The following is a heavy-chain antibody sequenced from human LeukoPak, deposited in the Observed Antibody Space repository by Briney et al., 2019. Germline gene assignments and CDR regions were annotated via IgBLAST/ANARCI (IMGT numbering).Heavy chain of an antibody. CDR1: GYTFTGYY. D-gene: IGHD3-16*01. CDR3: AISGVPSPGAFFDY. CDR2: INPNSGGT. J-gene: IGHJ4*02. V-gene: IGHV1-2*04. Sequence: ASVKVSCKASGYTFTGYYMHWVRQAPGQGLEWMGWINPNSGGTNYAQKFQGWVTMTRDTSISTAYMELSSLRSEDTAVYYCAISGVPSPGAFFDYWGQGTLVTVSS.